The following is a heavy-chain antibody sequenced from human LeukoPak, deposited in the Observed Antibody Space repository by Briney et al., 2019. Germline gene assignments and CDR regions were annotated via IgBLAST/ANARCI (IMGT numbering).Heavy chain of an antibody. CDR2: ISSSGSTI. D-gene: IGHD6-19*01. J-gene: IGHJ4*02. CDR1: GFTFSSYE. V-gene: IGHV3-48*03. Sequence: PGGSLRLSCAASGFTFSSYEMNWVRQAPGKGVEWVSYISSSGSTIYYADSVKGRFTISRDNAKNSLYLQMNSLRAEDTAVYYCARDFGPETDSSGWSYFDYWGQGTLVTVSS. CDR3: ARDFGPETDSSGWSYFDY.